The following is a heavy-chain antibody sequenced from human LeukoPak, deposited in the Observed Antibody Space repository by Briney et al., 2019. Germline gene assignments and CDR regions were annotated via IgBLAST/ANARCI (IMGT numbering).Heavy chain of an antibody. D-gene: IGHD3-22*01. CDR1: EFDFSSHA. CDR3: AKVSHYDSSGYYNH. CDR2: ISISGSKT. V-gene: IGHV3-23*01. J-gene: IGHJ5*02. Sequence: GGSLRLSCAASEFDFSSHAMTWVRQAPGKGLEWVSAISISGSKTYYADSVKGRFTISRDNSKNTLYLQMNSLRAEDTAVYYCAKVSHYDSSGYYNHWGQGTLVTVSS.